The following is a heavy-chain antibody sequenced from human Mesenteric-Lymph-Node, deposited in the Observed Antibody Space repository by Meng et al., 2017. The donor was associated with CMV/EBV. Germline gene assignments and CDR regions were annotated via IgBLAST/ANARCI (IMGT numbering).Heavy chain of an antibody. Sequence: NRYYSCGWVRPPPGAGLELIGSLSYSGNTSYNPSLKSRVTKSVDTSKNQFSLRLSSVTAADTAVYYCAREFGYCSGGSCYGGFFEYWGQGSLVTVSS. CDR2: LSYSGNT. CDR1: NRYYS. V-gene: IGHV4-39*02. J-gene: IGHJ4*02. CDR3: AREFGYCSGGSCYGGFFEY. D-gene: IGHD2-15*01.